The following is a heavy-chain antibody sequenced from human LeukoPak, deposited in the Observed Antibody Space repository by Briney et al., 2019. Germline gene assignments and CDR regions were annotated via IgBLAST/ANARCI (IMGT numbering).Heavy chain of an antibody. J-gene: IGHJ6*02. CDR3: ARESEDYYYYYGMDV. CDR1: GFTFSSYA. CDR2: ISGSGGST. Sequence: PGGSLRLSCAASGFTFSSYAMSWVRQAPGKGLEWVSAISGSGGSTYYADSVKGRFTISRDNSKNTLYLQMNSLRAEDTAVYYCARESEDYYYYYGMDVWGQGTTVTVSS. V-gene: IGHV3-23*01.